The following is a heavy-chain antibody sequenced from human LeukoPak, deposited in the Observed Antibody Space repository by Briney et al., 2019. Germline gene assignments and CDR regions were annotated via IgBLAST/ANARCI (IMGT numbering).Heavy chain of an antibody. CDR1: GFTFNIAW. D-gene: IGHD1-26*01. CDR2: IKSKSDGGTR. Sequence: PGGSLRLSCAASGFTFNIAWMSWVRQAPGKGLEWVGRIKSKSDGGTRDYAAPVKGRFTISKDDSKNTLYLQMNSLKTEDTAVYYCTTVAGSYYEGQYYFDSWGQGTLVSVSS. V-gene: IGHV3-15*01. J-gene: IGHJ4*02. CDR3: TTVAGSYYEGQYYFDS.